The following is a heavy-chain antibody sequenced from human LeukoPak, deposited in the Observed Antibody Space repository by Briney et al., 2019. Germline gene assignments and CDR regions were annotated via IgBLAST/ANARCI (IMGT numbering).Heavy chain of an antibody. D-gene: IGHD3-22*01. CDR3: ARDLGDSSGYSLDFDY. V-gene: IGHV3-30*04. J-gene: IGHJ4*02. CDR2: ISYDGSNK. Sequence: GGSLRLSCAASGFTFSSYAMHWVRQAPGKGLEWVAVISYDGSNKYYADSVKGRFTISRDNSKNTLYLQMNSLRAEDTAVYYCARDLGDSSGYSLDFDYWGQGTLVTVSS. CDR1: GFTFSSYA.